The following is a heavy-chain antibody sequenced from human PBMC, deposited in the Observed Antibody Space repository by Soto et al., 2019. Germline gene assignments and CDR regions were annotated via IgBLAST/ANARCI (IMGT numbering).Heavy chain of an antibody. Sequence: SETLSLTCSVSGADINTYSWTWIRQPAGKGLEWIGRIYTSASINYNPSLRGRVTLSVDTSTNQVSLKLASVTAADTAVYYCARDREAGYNFYYGMDVWGQGTTVTSP. CDR3: ARDREAGYNFYYGMDV. CDR2: IYTSASI. V-gene: IGHV4-4*07. J-gene: IGHJ6*02. CDR1: GADINTYS. D-gene: IGHD6-19*01.